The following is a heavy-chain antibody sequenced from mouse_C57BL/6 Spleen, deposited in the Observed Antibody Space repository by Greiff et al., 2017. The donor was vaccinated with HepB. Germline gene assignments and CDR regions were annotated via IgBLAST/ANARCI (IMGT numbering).Heavy chain of an antibody. CDR3: ARGHYGSSYHFDY. J-gene: IGHJ2*01. D-gene: IGHD1-1*01. V-gene: IGHV5-12*01. Sequence: EVKVVESGGGLVQPGGSLKLSCAASGFTFSDYYMYWVRQTPEKRLEWVAYISNGGGSTYYPDTVKGRFTISRDNAKNTLYLQMSRLKSEDTAMYYCARGHYGSSYHFDYWGQGTTLTVSS. CDR2: ISNGGGST. CDR1: GFTFSDYY.